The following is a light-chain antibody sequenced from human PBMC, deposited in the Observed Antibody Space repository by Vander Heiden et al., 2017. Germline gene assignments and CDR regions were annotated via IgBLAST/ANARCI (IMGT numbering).Light chain of an antibody. CDR1: QSVSSY. CDR3: QQRSNWPT. Sequence: EIVFTQSPATLSLSPGERATVSCRASQSVSSYLAWYQQKPGQAPRLLSYDASNRATGIPARFSGSGSGTDFTLTISSLVPEDFAVYYCQQRSNWPTFGQGTRLEIK. V-gene: IGKV3-11*01. CDR2: DAS. J-gene: IGKJ5*01.